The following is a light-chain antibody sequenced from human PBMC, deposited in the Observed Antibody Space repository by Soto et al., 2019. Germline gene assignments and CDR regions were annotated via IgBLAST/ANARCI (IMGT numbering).Light chain of an antibody. J-gene: IGLJ1*01. CDR2: DVS. CDR1: SSDVGGYHY. Sequence: QSALTQSASVSGSPGQSITISCTGTSSDVGGYHYVSWYQQHPGKAPKLMIYDVSNRPSGVSNRFSGSKSGNTASLTISGLQAEDEADYYCSSYTSSSTPYVYGTGTKLTV. CDR3: SSYTSSSTPYV. V-gene: IGLV2-14*01.